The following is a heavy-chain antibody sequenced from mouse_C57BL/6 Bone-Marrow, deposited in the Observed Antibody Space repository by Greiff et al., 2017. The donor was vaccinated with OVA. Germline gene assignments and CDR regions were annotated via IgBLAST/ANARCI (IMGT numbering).Heavy chain of an antibody. D-gene: IGHD2-5*01. CDR2: IDPENGDT. J-gene: IGHJ4*01. CDR3: TTAYYSNLYAMDY. V-gene: IGHV14-4*01. CDR1: GFNIKDDY. Sequence: DVQLQESGAELVRPGASVKLSCTASGFNIKDDYMHWVKQRPEQGLEWIGWIDPENGDTEYASKFQGKATITADTSSNTAYLQLSSLTSEDTAVYDCTTAYYSNLYAMDYWGQGTSVTVSS.